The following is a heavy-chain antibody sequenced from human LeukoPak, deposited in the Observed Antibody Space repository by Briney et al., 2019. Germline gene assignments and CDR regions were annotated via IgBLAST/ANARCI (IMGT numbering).Heavy chain of an antibody. V-gene: IGHV4-59*01. CDR2: IYYSGST. CDR3: ARVGGYSSPNWFDL. D-gene: IGHD6-13*01. Sequence: PSETLSLTCTVSGGSISSYYWSWIRQPPGKGLEWIGYIYYSGSTNYNPSLKSRVTISVDTSKNQFSPKLSSVTAADTAVYYCARVGGYSSPNWFDLWGQGTLVTVSS. J-gene: IGHJ5*02. CDR1: GGSISSYY.